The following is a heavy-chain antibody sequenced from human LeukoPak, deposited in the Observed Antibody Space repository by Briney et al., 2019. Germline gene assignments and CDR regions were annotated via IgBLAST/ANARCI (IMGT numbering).Heavy chain of an antibody. CDR1: GYTFTGYY. CDR3: ARAAASHSSGWLG. V-gene: IGHV1-69*13. Sequence: ASVKVSCRASGYTFTGYYIYWVRQATGQGLEWMGGIIPIFGTANYAQKFQGRVTITADESTSTAYMELSSLRSEDTAVYYCARAAASHSSGWLGWGQGTLVTVSS. J-gene: IGHJ4*02. CDR2: IIPIFGTA. D-gene: IGHD6-19*01.